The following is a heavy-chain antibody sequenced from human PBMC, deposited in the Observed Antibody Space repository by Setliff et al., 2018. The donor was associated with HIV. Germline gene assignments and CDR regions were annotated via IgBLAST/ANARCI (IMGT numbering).Heavy chain of an antibody. CDR3: ARVPSIAIFGVVISGFDP. V-gene: IGHV4-61*09. CDR2: IYTSGST. J-gene: IGHJ5*02. D-gene: IGHD3-3*01. CDR1: GGSISSGNYY. Sequence: PSETLSLTCNVSGGSISSGNYYWSWIRLPAGKGLEWVGHIYTSGSTNYNPSLKSRVTILVDVSKNQFSLKLSSVTAADTAVYYCARVPSIAIFGVVISGFDPWGQGTLVTVSS.